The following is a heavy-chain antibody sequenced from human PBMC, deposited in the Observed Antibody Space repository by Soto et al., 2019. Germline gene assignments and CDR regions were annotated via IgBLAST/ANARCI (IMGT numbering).Heavy chain of an antibody. CDR3: AREVSPNSRGWYTVLVRWFDP. V-gene: IGHV4-31*03. D-gene: IGHD6-19*01. CDR2: ISYSGNT. Sequence: QVQLQESGPGLVKPSQTLSLTCTVSGGSINSGDYYWSWVRQVPGKGLEWIGFISYSGNTHYNPSLESRVTISKDTSKNQFSLRLNSMTAADSAVYNCAREVSPNSRGWYTVLVRWFDPWGQGTLVTVSS. J-gene: IGHJ5*02. CDR1: GGSINSGDYY.